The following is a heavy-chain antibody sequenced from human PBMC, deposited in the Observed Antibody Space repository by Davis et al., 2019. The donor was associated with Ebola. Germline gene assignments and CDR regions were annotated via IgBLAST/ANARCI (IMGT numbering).Heavy chain of an antibody. Sequence: PGGSLRLSCAASGFTFSDYYMSWIRQAPGKGLEWVSYISSSGSTIYYADSVKGRFTISRDNAKNSLYLQMNSLRAEDTAVYYCAREMLDCSSTSCPGPIDYWGQGTLVTVSS. D-gene: IGHD2-2*01. V-gene: IGHV3-11*04. CDR3: AREMLDCSSTSCPGPIDY. CDR1: GFTFSDYY. J-gene: IGHJ4*02. CDR2: ISSSGSTI.